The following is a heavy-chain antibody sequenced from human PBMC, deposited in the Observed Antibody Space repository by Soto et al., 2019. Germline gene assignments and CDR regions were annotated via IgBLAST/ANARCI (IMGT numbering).Heavy chain of an antibody. Sequence: LRLSCAASGFTFSSYAMSWVRQAPGKGLEWVSAISGSGGSTYYADSVKGRFTISRDNSKNTLYLQMTSLRAEDTAVYYCAKDLAGLAAAFDYWGPGTLVTVSS. V-gene: IGHV3-23*01. CDR2: ISGSGGST. J-gene: IGHJ4*02. CDR3: AKDLAGLAAAFDY. CDR1: GFTFSSYA. D-gene: IGHD6-13*01.